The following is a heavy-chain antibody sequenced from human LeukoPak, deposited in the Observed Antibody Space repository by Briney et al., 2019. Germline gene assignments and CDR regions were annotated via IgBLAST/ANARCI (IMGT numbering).Heavy chain of an antibody. V-gene: IGHV4-34*01. J-gene: IGHJ4*02. CDR3: ASQTAMVSR. Sequence: PSETLSLTCAVYGGSFSGYYWSWIRQPPGKGLEWIGEINHSGSTNYNPSLKSRVTISVDTSKNQCSLKLSSVTAADTAVYYCASQTAMVSRWGQGTLVTVSS. CDR2: INHSGST. CDR1: GGSFSGYY. D-gene: IGHD5-18*01.